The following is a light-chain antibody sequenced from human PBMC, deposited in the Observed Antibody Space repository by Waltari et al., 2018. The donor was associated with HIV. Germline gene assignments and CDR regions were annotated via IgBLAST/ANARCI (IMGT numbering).Light chain of an antibody. CDR3: QAWGNNTVV. CDR2: QDR. J-gene: IGLJ2*01. Sequence: SYDLTQAPSLSVSPGQAAKILCSGFNLRNPYVSWYQQKPGQSPLLLIFQDRKRPSGIPERFSGSSAGNTATLTISGTQSVDEADYFCQAWGNNTVVFGGGTKLTVL. CDR1: NLRNPY. V-gene: IGLV3-1*01.